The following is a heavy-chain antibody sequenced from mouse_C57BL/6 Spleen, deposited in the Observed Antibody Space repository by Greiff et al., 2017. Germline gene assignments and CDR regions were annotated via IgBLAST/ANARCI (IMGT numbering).Heavy chain of an antibody. CDR1: GYSFTGYY. D-gene: IGHD2-3*01. CDR3: ANPYDGY. CDR2: INPSTGGT. Sequence: EVQLQESGPELVKPGASVKISCKASGYSFTGYYMNWVKQSPEKSLEWIGEINPSTGGTTYNQKFKAKATLTVDKSSSTAYMQLKSLTSEDSAVYYCANPYDGYWGQGTTLTVSS. V-gene: IGHV1-42*01. J-gene: IGHJ2*01.